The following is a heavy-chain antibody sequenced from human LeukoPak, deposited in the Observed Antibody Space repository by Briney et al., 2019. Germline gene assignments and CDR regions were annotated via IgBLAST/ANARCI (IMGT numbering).Heavy chain of an antibody. CDR1: GFTFSTYA. Sequence: GGSLRLSCAASGFTFSTYAMHWVRQAPGKGLEWVAVISYDGTNKHYADSVKGRFTISGDNSKNTLYLQMNSLRAEDTAVYYCARGGSSDWSNNWFDPWGQGTLVTVSS. D-gene: IGHD6-19*01. CDR3: ARGGSSDWSNNWFDP. V-gene: IGHV3-30-3*01. CDR2: ISYDGTNK. J-gene: IGHJ5*02.